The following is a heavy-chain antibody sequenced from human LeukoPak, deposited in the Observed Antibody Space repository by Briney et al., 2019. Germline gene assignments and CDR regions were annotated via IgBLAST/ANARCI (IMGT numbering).Heavy chain of an antibody. CDR2: ISPDGNSA. CDR1: GFTFSSYW. CDR3: VSLDGVYYYHMDV. Sequence: GGSLRLSCAASGFTFSSYWMHWVRQAAGKGLVWVSRISPDGNSATYADSVKGRFTISRDNAKNTLYLQMNSLRAEDSAVYYCVSLDGVYYYHMDVWGQGTTVIVSS. V-gene: IGHV3-74*03. J-gene: IGHJ6*02. D-gene: IGHD3/OR15-3a*01.